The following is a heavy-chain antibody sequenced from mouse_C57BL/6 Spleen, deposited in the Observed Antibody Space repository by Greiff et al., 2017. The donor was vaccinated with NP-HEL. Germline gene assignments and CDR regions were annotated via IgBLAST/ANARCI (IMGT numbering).Heavy chain of an antibody. D-gene: IGHD4-1*01. CDR3: TRTPLTGTFYFDY. V-gene: IGHV1-5*01. J-gene: IGHJ2*01. Sequence: VQLQQSGTVLARPGASVKMSCKTSGYTFTSYWMHWVKQRPGQGLEWIGAIYPGNSDTSYNQKFKGKAKLTAVTSASTAYMELSSLTNEDSAVYYCTRTPLTGTFYFDYWGQGTTLTVSS. CDR2: IYPGNSDT. CDR1: GYTFTSYW.